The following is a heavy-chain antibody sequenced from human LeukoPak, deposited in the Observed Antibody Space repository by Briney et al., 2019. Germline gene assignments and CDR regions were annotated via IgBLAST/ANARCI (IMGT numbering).Heavy chain of an antibody. Sequence: GGSLRLSWAASGFTFNSFAMNWVRQAPGRGRGWVSSIRGSEGTSRYADFVKGRFTISRDNSKNTLYLQLNSLRAEDTAAYYCAKSLGVGGYTRYKGFDQWGQGTLVVVSS. CDR1: GFTFNSFA. CDR2: IRGSEGTS. CDR3: AKSLGVGGYTRYKGFDQ. V-gene: IGHV3-23*01. J-gene: IGHJ4*02. D-gene: IGHD3-16*02.